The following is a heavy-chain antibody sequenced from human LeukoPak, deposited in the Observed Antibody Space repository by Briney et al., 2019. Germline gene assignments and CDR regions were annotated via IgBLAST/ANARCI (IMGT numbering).Heavy chain of an antibody. V-gene: IGHV3-21*01. J-gene: IGHJ4*02. CDR3: AREGMGYYFDY. D-gene: IGHD1-14*01. CDR2: ISSSSSYI. CDR1: GFTFSSYS. Sequence: GGSLRLPCAASGFTFSSYSMNWVPQAPGKGLEGVSSISSSSSYIYYADSVKGRFTISRDNAKNSQYLRMNSLRAEDTAVYYCAREGMGYYFDYWGQGTLVTVSS.